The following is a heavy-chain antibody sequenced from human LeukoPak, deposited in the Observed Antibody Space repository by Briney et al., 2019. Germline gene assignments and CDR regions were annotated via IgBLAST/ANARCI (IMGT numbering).Heavy chain of an antibody. V-gene: IGHV1-18*01. CDR3: ARVRIDGSGWFLDYYYYGMDV. CDR2: ISACNGNT. Sequence: ASVKVSCKASGYTFTSYGISWVRQAPGQGLEWMGWISACNGNTNYAQKLQGRVTMTTDTSTSTAYMELRSLRSDDTAVYYCARVRIDGSGWFLDYYYYGMDVWGQGTTVTVSS. CDR1: GYTFTSYG. D-gene: IGHD6-13*01. J-gene: IGHJ6*02.